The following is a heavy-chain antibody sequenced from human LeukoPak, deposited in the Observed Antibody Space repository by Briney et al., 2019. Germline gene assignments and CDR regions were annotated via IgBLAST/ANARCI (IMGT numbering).Heavy chain of an antibody. CDR3: ARGPMVRPYGMDV. CDR1: GYTFTSYY. CDR2: INPSGGST. V-gene: IGHV1-46*01. Sequence: GASVKVSCKASGYTFTSYYMHWVRQAPGQGLEWMGVINPSGGSTSYAQKFQGRVTMTRDTSTSTVYMELSSLRSEDTAVYYCARGPMVRPYGMDVWGQGTTVTVS. J-gene: IGHJ6*02. D-gene: IGHD3-10*01.